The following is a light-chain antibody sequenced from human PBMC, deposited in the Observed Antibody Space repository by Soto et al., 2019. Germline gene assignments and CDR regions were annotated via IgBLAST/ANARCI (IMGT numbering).Light chain of an antibody. V-gene: IGLV2-14*01. Sequence: QSALTQPASVSGSPGQLITISCTGTSSDVGCYNYVSWYQQHPGKAPKLMIYDVSNRPSGVSNRFSGSKSGNTASLTISGLQAEDEADYYCSSYTSSSTVVFGGGTQLTV. CDR1: SSDVGCYNY. CDR2: DVS. CDR3: SSYTSSSTVV. J-gene: IGLJ2*01.